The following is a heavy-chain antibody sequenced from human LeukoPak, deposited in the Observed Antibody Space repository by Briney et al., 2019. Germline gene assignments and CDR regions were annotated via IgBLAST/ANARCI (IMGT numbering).Heavy chain of an antibody. Sequence: SETLSLTCTVSGGSISSSSYYWGWIRQPPGKGLEWIGSIYYSGSTNYNPSLKSRVTISVDTSKNQFSLKLSSVTAADTAVYYCARDRGSGYYGGIDYWGQGTLVTVSS. CDR1: GGSISSSSYY. J-gene: IGHJ4*02. CDR2: IYYSGST. D-gene: IGHD3-22*01. CDR3: ARDRGSGYYGGIDY. V-gene: IGHV4-39*07.